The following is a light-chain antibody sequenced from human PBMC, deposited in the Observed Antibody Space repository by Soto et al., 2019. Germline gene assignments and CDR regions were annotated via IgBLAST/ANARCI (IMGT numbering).Light chain of an antibody. Sequence: QSALTQPASVSRSPGQSITISCTGTSSDVGGYNYVSWYQQHPGKAPKLMIYEVNNRPSGVSNRFSGSKSGNTASLTISGLQAEDEADYYCSSFTSTSTYVLGTGTKVTVL. CDR2: EVN. CDR3: SSFTSTSTYV. V-gene: IGLV2-14*01. CDR1: SSDVGGYNY. J-gene: IGLJ1*01.